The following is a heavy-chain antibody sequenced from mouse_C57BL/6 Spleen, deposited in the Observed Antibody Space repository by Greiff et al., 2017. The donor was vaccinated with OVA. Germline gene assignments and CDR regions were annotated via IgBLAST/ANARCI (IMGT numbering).Heavy chain of an antibody. CDR3: ARRWETAQAPDWFAY. J-gene: IGHJ3*01. CDR1: GYSFTDYN. V-gene: IGHV1-39*01. Sequence: EVQLQQSGPELVKPGASVKISCKASGYSFTDYNMNWVKQSNGKSLEWIGVINPNYGTTSYNQKFKGKATLTVDQSSSTAYMQLNSLTSEDSAVYYCARRWETAQAPDWFAYWGQGTLVTVSA. CDR2: INPNYGTT. D-gene: IGHD3-2*02.